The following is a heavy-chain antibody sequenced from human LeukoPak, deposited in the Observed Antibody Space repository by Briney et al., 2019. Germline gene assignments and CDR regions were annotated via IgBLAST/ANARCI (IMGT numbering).Heavy chain of an antibody. Sequence: GGSLRLSCAASGFTFSSYEMNWVRQAPGKGLEWVSYISTSGSTIYYADSVKGRFTISRDNAKNSLYLQMNSLTAEDTAVYYCAREAAGSTTVEFDYWGQGTLVTASS. CDR3: AREAAGSTTVEFDY. J-gene: IGHJ4*02. CDR2: ISTSGSTI. D-gene: IGHD4-17*01. CDR1: GFTFSSYE. V-gene: IGHV3-48*03.